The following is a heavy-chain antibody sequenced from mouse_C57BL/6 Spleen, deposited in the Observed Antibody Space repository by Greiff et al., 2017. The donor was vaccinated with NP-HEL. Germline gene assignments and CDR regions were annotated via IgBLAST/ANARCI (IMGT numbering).Heavy chain of an antibody. CDR1: GFTFSDYY. CDR2: INYDGSST. J-gene: IGHJ2*01. CDR3: ARDPGMGFDY. V-gene: IGHV5-16*01. Sequence: EVMLVESEGGLVQPGSSMKLSCTASGFTFSDYYMAWVRQVPEKGLEWVANINYDGSSTYYLDSLKSRFIISRDNAKNILYLQMSSLKSEDTATYYCARDPGMGFDYWGQGTTLTVSS. D-gene: IGHD2-3*01.